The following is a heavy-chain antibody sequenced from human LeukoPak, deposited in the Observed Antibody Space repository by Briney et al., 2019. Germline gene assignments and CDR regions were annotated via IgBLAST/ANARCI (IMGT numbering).Heavy chain of an antibody. Sequence: GGSLRLSCAASGFTFSSYGMHWVRQAPGKGLEWVAVISYDGSNKYYADSVKGRFTISRDNAKNSLYLQMNSLRDEDTAVYYCARDQTPHYYDSSGYYRNDAFDIWGQGTMVTVSS. CDR1: GFTFSSYG. CDR2: ISYDGSNK. V-gene: IGHV3-30*03. J-gene: IGHJ3*02. CDR3: ARDQTPHYYDSSGYYRNDAFDI. D-gene: IGHD3-22*01.